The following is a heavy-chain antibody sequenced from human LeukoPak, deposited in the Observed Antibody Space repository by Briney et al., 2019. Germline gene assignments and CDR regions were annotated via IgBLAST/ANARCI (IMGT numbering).Heavy chain of an antibody. J-gene: IGHJ4*02. D-gene: IGHD4-17*01. Sequence: ASVKVSCKASGGTFSSFAISWVRQAPGQGLEWMGGIIPIFGTANYAQKFQGRVTITADESTSTAYMELSSLRSEDTAVYYCARGGYGDFQNPDYWGQGTLVTVSS. CDR2: IIPIFGTA. CDR1: GGTFSSFA. CDR3: ARGGYGDFQNPDY. V-gene: IGHV1-69*13.